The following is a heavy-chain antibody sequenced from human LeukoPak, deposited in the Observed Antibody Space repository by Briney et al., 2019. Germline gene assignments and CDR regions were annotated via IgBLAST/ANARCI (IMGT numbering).Heavy chain of an antibody. CDR1: GGSFSGYY. V-gene: IGHV4-34*01. CDR2: INHSGST. CDR3: GRGGKITLVGGGSYYYYYGMDV. D-gene: IGHD3-10*01. J-gene: IGHJ6*04. Sequence: SETLSLTCAVYGGSFSGYYWSWIRQPPGKGLEWIGEINHSGSTNYNPSLKSRVTISVDTSKNQFSLKLSSVTAADTAVYYCGRGGKITLVGGGSYYYYYGMDVGGKGTTVTVS.